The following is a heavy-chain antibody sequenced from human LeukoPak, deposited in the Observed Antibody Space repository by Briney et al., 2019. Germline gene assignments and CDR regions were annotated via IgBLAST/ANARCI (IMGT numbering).Heavy chain of an antibody. CDR1: GYTYTAYY. CDR3: ARVSAGYTSGWHFDY. V-gene: IGHV1-2*02. CDR2: INPNSGGT. Sequence: ASVKVSCKASGYTYTAYYLYWVRQAPGQGLEWMGWINPNSGGTHYAQKFQGRVTMTRDTSISTVYMELSSLRSDDTAVYYCARVSAGYTSGWHFDYWGQGTLVTVSS. J-gene: IGHJ4*02. D-gene: IGHD6-19*01.